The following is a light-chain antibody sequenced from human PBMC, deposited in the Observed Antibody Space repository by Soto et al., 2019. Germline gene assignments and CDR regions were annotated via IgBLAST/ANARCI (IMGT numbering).Light chain of an antibody. CDR3: SSYTNINTRACV. CDR1: SGDIGSYNR. J-gene: IGLJ1*01. Sequence: QSVLTQPASVSGSPGQSITISCTGTSGDIGSYNRVSWYQLHPGKAPKLIIYEVTDRPSGVSNRFSGSKSGNTASLTISGLQAEDEAEYYCSSYTNINTRACVFGTGTKVTVL. CDR2: EVT. V-gene: IGLV2-14*01.